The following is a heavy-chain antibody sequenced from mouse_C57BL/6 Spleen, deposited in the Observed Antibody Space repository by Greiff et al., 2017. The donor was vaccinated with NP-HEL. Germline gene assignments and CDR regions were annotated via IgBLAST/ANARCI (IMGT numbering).Heavy chain of an antibody. D-gene: IGHD1-1*01. J-gene: IGHJ3*01. CDR1: GYTFTDYN. CDR2: INPNNGGT. Sequence: EVQLQESGPELVKPGASVKIPCKASGYTFTDYNMDWVKQSHGKSLEWIGDINPNNGGTIYNQKFKGKATLTVDKSSSTAYMELRSLTSEDTAVYYCASSVDGSSPAWFAYWGQGTLVTVSA. CDR3: ASSVDGSSPAWFAY. V-gene: IGHV1-18*01.